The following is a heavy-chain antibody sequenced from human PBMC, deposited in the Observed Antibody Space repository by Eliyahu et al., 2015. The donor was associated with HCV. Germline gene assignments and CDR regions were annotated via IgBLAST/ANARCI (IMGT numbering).Heavy chain of an antibody. D-gene: IGHD3-22*01. J-gene: IGHJ4*02. Sequence: QVQLVQSGGEVKKPGSSVXVSCXASGGXFSNYAXSWVRQAPGQGLEWMGGIIPIFGTANYAQNFQGRLTITADESTSTAYMELSSLRSEDTAVYYCARQADSSGYYYVYWGQGTLVTVSS. CDR3: ARQADSSGYYYVY. V-gene: IGHV1-69*01. CDR1: GGXFSNYA. CDR2: IIPIFGTA.